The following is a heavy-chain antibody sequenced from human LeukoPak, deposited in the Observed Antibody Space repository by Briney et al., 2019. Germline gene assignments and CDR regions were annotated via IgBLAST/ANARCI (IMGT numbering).Heavy chain of an antibody. V-gene: IGHV3-30*18. CDR3: AKDGAVSGAAHYYYGMDV. CDR1: GFTFSSYG. Sequence: GGSLRLSCAASGFTFSSYGMHWVRQAPGKGLEWVAVISYDGSNKYYVDSVKGRFTISRDNSKNTVYLQMNSLRAEDTAAYYCAKDGAVSGAAHYYYGMDVWGQGTTVTVSS. D-gene: IGHD6-19*01. CDR2: ISYDGSNK. J-gene: IGHJ6*02.